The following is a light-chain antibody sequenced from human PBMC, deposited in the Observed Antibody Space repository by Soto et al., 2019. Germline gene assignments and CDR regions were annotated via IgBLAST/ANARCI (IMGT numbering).Light chain of an antibody. CDR2: HNN. Sequence: QSVLTQPPSVSAAPGQKGRISCSASSSNIENNYVYWYQQLPGTAPKLLNYHNNKRPSGIPDRFSGSKSGTSATLGITGLQTGDESDYYCGTWDIGLNGVVFGGGTKRTVL. J-gene: IGLJ3*02. V-gene: IGLV1-51*01. CDR3: GTWDIGLNGVV. CDR1: SSNIENNY.